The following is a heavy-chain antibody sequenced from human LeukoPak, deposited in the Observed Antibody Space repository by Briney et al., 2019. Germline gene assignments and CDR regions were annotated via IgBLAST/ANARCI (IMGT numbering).Heavy chain of an antibody. CDR1: EYSSPNYC. J-gene: IGHJ4*02. D-gene: IGHD4-17*01. CDR3: ARQETTVTADY. CDR2: IYPGDSDT. Sequence: GESLKISCKHSEYSSPNYCIGWVRQMPGKGLEWMGIIYPGDSDTRYSPSFQGQVTISADKSISTAYLQWRSLKASDTAMYYCARQETTVTADYWGQGTLVTVSS. V-gene: IGHV5-51*01.